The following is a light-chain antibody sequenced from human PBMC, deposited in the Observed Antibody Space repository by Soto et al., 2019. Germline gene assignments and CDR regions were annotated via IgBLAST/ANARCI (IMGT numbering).Light chain of an antibody. CDR2: AAS. Sequence: DIQMTQSPSSVSASVGDRVTITCRASQGIRSWLPWYQQKPGKAPKVLIYAASSMQCGVPSRFSGSGSGTDFTLTISSLQPEDFATYYCQQANSFPLTFGGGTKVEIK. J-gene: IGKJ4*01. CDR3: QQANSFPLT. CDR1: QGIRSW. V-gene: IGKV1-12*01.